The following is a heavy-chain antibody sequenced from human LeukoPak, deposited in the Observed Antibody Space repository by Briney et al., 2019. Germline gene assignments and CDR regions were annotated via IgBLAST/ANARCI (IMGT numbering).Heavy chain of an antibody. CDR2: IYHNGST. J-gene: IGHJ4*02. Sequence: PSETLSLTCAVSGGSISSSNWWSWARQPPGKGLEWIGEIYHNGSTKYNPSLKSRVTISVGKSKNQFSLKLSSVTAADTAVYYCAITAQYCSSTSCSDYWGQGTLVTVSS. V-gene: IGHV4-4*02. CDR1: GGSISSSNW. CDR3: AITAQYCSSTSCSDY. D-gene: IGHD2-2*01.